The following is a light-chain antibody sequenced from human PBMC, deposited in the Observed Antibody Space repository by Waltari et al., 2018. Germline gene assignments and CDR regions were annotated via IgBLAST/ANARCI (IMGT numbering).Light chain of an antibody. CDR1: TNNF. J-gene: IGLJ2*01. Sequence: QSALTQPASVSGSPGQSITITCPGTTNNFVSWSQLHPRNPPPPIISDVTYRPSGVPSRFSGSKSGDTASLTISGVQAEDEAHYYCSSFTSLRSVIFGGGTTLTVL. CDR3: SSFTSLRSVI. V-gene: IGLV2-14*01. CDR2: DVT.